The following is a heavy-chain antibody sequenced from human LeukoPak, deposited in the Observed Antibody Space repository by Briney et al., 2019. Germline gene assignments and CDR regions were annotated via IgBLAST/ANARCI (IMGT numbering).Heavy chain of an antibody. CDR1: GFTFSSYS. V-gene: IGHV3-21*01. Sequence: GGSLRLSCAASGFTFSSYSMSWVRQAPGKGLEWVSSISSTSSYMYYADSIKGRFTISRDNAKNSLYLQMNSLRAEDTAVYYCARVGSHRNSGYDSWGQGTLVTVSS. CDR3: ARVGSHRNSGYDS. J-gene: IGHJ5*01. CDR2: ISSTSSYM. D-gene: IGHD5-12*01.